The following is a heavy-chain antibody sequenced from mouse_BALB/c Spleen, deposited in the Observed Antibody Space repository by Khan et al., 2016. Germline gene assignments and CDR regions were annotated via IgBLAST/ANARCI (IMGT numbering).Heavy chain of an antibody. CDR1: GYSITSDYA. CDR3: ARYYGSFYYFDY. D-gene: IGHD1-1*01. V-gene: IGHV3-2*02. Sequence: VQLKESGPGLVKPSQSLSLTYTVTGYSITSDYAWNWIRQFPGNKLEWMGYISYSGSTSYNPSLKSRISITRDTSKNQFFLQLNSVTTEDTATYYCARYYGSFYYFDYWGQGTTLTVSS. CDR2: ISYSGST. J-gene: IGHJ2*01.